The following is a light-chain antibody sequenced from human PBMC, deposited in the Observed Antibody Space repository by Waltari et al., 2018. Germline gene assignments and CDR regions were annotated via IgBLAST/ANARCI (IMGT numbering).Light chain of an antibody. V-gene: IGKV3D-15*01. CDR3: QQYDYWPWT. J-gene: IGKJ1*01. CDR2: GTS. CDR1: QRLRST. Sequence: EVVMTQSPVTLSSSPGESATLSCRASQRLRSTFAWFQQKPGQPPRLLIFGTSTRATGVPARFSGSGSGTEFSLTISSLQPEDFATYYCQQYDYWPWTFGQGTRVEAK.